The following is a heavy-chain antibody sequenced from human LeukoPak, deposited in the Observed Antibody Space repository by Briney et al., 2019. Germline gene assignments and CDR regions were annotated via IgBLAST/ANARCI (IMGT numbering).Heavy chain of an antibody. D-gene: IGHD3-16*01. J-gene: IGHJ3*02. CDR2: ISSSSSYI. Sequence: KTGGSLRLSCAASGFIFSDFYMNWVRQAPGKGLEWVSSISSSSSYIYYADSVKGRFTISRDNAKNSLYLQMNSLRAEDTAVYYCARDEEAFGIDAFDIWGQGTMVTVSS. V-gene: IGHV3-21*01. CDR1: GFIFSDFY. CDR3: ARDEEAFGIDAFDI.